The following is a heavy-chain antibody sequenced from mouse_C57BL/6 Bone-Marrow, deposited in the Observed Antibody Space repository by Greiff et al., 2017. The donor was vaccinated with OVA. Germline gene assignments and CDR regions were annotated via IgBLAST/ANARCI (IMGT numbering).Heavy chain of an antibody. CDR3: ASYYYGSSAYYFDY. CDR1: GFTFTDYY. D-gene: IGHD1-1*01. CDR2: IRNKANGYTT. V-gene: IGHV7-3*01. Sequence: DVKLVESGGGLVQPGGSLSLSCAASGFTFTDYYMSWVRQPPGKALEWLGFIRNKANGYTTEYSASVKGRFTISRDNSQSILYLQMNALRAEDSATYYCASYYYGSSAYYFDYWGQGTTLTVSS. J-gene: IGHJ2*01.